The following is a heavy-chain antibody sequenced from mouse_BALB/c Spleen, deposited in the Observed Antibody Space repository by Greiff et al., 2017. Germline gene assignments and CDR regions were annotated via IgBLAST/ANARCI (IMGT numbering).Heavy chain of an antibody. J-gene: IGHJ3*01. D-gene: IGHD1-1*01. Sequence: EVQLVESGAELVRSGASVKLSCTASGFNIKDYYMHWVKQRPEQGLEWIGWIDPENGDTEYAPKFQGKATMTADTSSNTAYLQLSSLTSEDTAVYYCNAYYYGSTWFAYWGQGTLVTVSA. CDR3: NAYYYGSTWFAY. CDR1: GFNIKDYY. V-gene: IGHV14-4*02. CDR2: IDPENGDT.